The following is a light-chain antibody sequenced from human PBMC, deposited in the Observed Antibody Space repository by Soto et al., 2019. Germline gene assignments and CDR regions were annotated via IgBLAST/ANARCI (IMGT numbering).Light chain of an antibody. Sequence: QSALTQPASVSGSPGQAITASCSGTSSDIGAHNFVSWYQQHPGKAPKLIIYEVINRPSGVSDRFSGSKSGNTASLTISGLQSEDEADYYCNSYTTSNTVVFGSGTKVTVL. V-gene: IGLV2-14*03. CDR1: SSDIGAHNF. J-gene: IGLJ1*01. CDR2: EVI. CDR3: NSYTTSNTVV.